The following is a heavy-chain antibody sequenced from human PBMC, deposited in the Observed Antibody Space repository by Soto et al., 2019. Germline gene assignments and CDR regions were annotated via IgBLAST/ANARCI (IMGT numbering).Heavy chain of an antibody. CDR3: TTDSADRYYGSGNYGMDV. CDR2: INSKTDGGTI. D-gene: IGHD3-10*01. CDR1: GFTFSNAW. Sequence: WGSLRLSCAASGFTFSNAWMSWVRQAQGKGLELVGSINSKTDGGTIDYAAPVKGRFTITGDDSKNTLYLQMNSLKTEDTAVYYCTTDSADRYYGSGNYGMDVWGQGTTVNVSS. J-gene: IGHJ6*02. V-gene: IGHV3-15*01.